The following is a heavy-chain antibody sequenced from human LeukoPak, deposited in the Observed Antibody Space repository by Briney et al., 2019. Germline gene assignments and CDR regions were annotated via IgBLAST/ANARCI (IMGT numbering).Heavy chain of an antibody. V-gene: IGHV4-59*01. CDR1: GGSISSYY. CDR3: ASSRFGGDYFDY. Sequence: SETLSLTCTVPGGSISSYYWSWIRQPPGKGLEWIGYIYYSGSTNYNPSLRSRVTISVDTSKNQFSLKLSSVTAADTAVYYCASSRFGGDYFDYWGQGTLVTVSS. D-gene: IGHD3-10*02. CDR2: IYYSGST. J-gene: IGHJ4*02.